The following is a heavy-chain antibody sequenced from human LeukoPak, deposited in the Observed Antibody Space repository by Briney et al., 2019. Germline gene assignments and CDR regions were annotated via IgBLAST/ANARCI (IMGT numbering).Heavy chain of an antibody. Sequence: GGSLRLSCAASGFTFSSYWMSWVRQAPGKGLEWVANIKQDGSEKYYVDSVKGRFTISRDNAKNSLYLQMNSLRAEDTAVYYCANVGFGDRYYFDYWGQGTLVTVSS. CDR1: GFTFSSYW. V-gene: IGHV3-7*01. J-gene: IGHJ4*02. CDR3: ANVGFGDRYYFDY. CDR2: IKQDGSEK. D-gene: IGHD3-10*01.